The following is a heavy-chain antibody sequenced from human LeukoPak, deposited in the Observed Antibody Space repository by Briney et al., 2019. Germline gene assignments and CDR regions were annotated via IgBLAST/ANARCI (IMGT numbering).Heavy chain of an antibody. V-gene: IGHV3-23*01. J-gene: IGHJ4*02. Sequence: GGSLRLSCAAPGFTFSSYAMSWVRQPPGKGLQWVSAIIGSGGSTYYPSSGKGRFTISRANSKNTLYLQMNRLRAQDTTVYHCAKLGSYRGYDEGLDYWGQGTLVTVSS. CDR3: AKLGSYRGYDEGLDY. CDR1: GFTFSSYA. CDR2: IIGSGGST. D-gene: IGHD5-12*01.